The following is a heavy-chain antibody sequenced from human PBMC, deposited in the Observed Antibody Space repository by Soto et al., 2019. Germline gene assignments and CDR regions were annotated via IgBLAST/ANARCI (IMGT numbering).Heavy chain of an antibody. V-gene: IGHV3-23*01. D-gene: IGHD2-15*01. J-gene: IGHJ4*02. CDR1: GFTFSYYA. CDR3: AKEVL. CDR2: ISGGVATT. Sequence: EVQLLESGGGLVQPGGSLRLSCAASGFTFSYYAMSWVRQTPGTGLEWVSGISGGVATTYYAASVKGRFTISRDNAKNTLYLQMNSLRAEDTAVYYCAKEVLGGQGTLVTVS.